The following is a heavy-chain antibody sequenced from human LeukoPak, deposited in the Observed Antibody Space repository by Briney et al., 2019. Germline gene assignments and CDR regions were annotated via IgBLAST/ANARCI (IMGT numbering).Heavy chain of an antibody. Sequence: GGSLRLSCAASGFTFSNYAMSWVRQAPGKGLEWVSAIVGSGGSTYYADSVKGRFTISRDNPKNTLYLQMNSPRAEDTAVYYCAKWGDYDILTGYYDSDYWGQGTLVTVSS. V-gene: IGHV3-23*01. CDR1: GFTFSNYA. CDR3: AKWGDYDILTGYYDSDY. CDR2: IVGSGGST. D-gene: IGHD3-9*01. J-gene: IGHJ4*02.